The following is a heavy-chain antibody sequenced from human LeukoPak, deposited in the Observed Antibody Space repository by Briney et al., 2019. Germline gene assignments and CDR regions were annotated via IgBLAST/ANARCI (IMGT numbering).Heavy chain of an antibody. D-gene: IGHD5-18*01. V-gene: IGHV3-66*01. CDR2: IYSGGST. CDR3: AGDTAMVVYYGMDV. Sequence: GGSLRLSCAASGLTFSNYGMHWVRQAPGKGLEWVSVIYSGGSTYYADSVKGRFTISRDNSKNTLYLQMNSLRAEDTAVYYCAGDTAMVVYYGMDVWGQGTTVTVSS. J-gene: IGHJ6*02. CDR1: GLTFSNYG.